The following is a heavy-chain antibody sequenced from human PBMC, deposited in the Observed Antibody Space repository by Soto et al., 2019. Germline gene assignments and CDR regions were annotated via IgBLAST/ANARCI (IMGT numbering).Heavy chain of an antibody. CDR3: ARDGQWLPRDGLRSSYYFDY. CDR1: GLNFSSYC. CDR2: IWYDGGNK. D-gene: IGHD6-19*01. V-gene: IGHV3-33*01. Sequence: PGVSMRLSCAAAGLNFSSYCGHWVRKATGKGLEWVAVIWYDGGNKYYADSVKGRFTISRDNSKNTLYLQMNSLRAEDTAVHYCARDGQWLPRDGLRSSYYFDYWGQGTLVTVSS. J-gene: IGHJ4*02.